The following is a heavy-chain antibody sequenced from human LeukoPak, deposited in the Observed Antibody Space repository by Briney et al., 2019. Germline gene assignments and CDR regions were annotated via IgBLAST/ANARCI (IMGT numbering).Heavy chain of an antibody. J-gene: IGHJ6*03. D-gene: IGHD2/OR15-2a*01. CDR3: AKDLNTFYYYYMDV. CDR2: IAGGDDR. Sequence: GGSLRLSCAASGFIFSPYAMSWVRQAPGKGLEWVAGIAGGDDRFYADSVKGRFSISRDNSKNTLYLQMNSLRAEDTAVYYCAKDLNTFYYYYMDVWGKGTTVTVSS. CDR1: GFIFSPYA. V-gene: IGHV3-23*01.